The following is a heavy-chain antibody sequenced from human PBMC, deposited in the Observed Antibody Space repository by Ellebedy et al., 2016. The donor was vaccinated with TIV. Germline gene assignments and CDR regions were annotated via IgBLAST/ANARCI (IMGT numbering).Heavy chain of an antibody. CDR1: GGPISSHY. Sequence: MPSETLSLTCTVSGGPISSHYWTWIRQSPGKGLEWIGYVSYSGRTNYNPSLKSRVTISVDRSKNQFSLKLSSVTAADTAAYYCARGKTNLYRTIAARPYDYWGQGTLVTVSS. V-gene: IGHV4-59*11. CDR2: VSYSGRT. CDR3: ARGKTNLYRTIAARPYDY. J-gene: IGHJ4*02. D-gene: IGHD6-6*01.